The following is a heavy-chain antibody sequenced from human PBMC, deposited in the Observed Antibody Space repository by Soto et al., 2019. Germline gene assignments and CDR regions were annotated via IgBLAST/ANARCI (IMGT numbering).Heavy chain of an antibody. CDR2: IYWDDDK. CDR1: GFSLSTSGVG. D-gene: IGHD4-17*01. Sequence: QITLKESGPTLVKPTQTLTLTCTFSGFSLSTSGVGVGWIRQPPGKALEWLALIYWDDDKRYSPSLKSRLTXTXXTPKNQVVLTMTNTDPVDTATYYCEHRLVDGDYDYWGQGTLVTVSS. CDR3: EHRLVDGDYDY. V-gene: IGHV2-5*02. J-gene: IGHJ4*02.